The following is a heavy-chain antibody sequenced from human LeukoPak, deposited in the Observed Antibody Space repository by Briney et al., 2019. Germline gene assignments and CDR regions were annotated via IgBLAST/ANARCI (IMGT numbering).Heavy chain of an antibody. V-gene: IGHV4-61*01. D-gene: IGHD6-13*01. CDR2: IYYSGST. CDR3: ARQQLRYYYYYYMDV. CDR1: GGSISSGSYY. Sequence: PSETLSLTCTVSGGSISSGSYYWSWIRQPPGKGLEWIGYIYYSGSTNYNPSLKSRVTISVDTSKNQFSLKLSSVTAADTAVYYCARQQLRYYYYYYMDVWGKGTTVTVSS. J-gene: IGHJ6*03.